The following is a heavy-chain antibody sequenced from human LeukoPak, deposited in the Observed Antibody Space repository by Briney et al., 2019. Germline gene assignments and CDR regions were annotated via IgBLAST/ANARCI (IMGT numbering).Heavy chain of an antibody. CDR1: GYTFTSYD. CDR3: ARGRDIVVVVAATDWFDP. D-gene: IGHD2-15*01. CDR2: MNPNSGNT. J-gene: IGHJ5*02. Sequence: ASVKVSCKASGYTFTSYDINWVRQATGQGLEWMGWMNPNSGNTGYAQKFQGRVTMTRNTSISTAYMELSSLRSEDTAVYYCARGRDIVVVVAATDWFDPWGQGTLVTVSS. V-gene: IGHV1-8*01.